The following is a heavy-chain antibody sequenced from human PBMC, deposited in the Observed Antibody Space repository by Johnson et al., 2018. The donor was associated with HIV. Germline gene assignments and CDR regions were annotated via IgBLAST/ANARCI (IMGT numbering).Heavy chain of an antibody. CDR2: ISYDGSNK. Sequence: QMLLVESGGGVVQPGGSLRLSCAASGFTFSSYGMHWVRQAPGKGLEWVAVISYDGSNKYYADSVKGRFTISRDNSKNTLYLQMNSLRAEDTAVYYCASSWGNAFDIWGQGTMVTVSS. D-gene: IGHD7-27*01. J-gene: IGHJ3*02. CDR1: GFTFSSYG. CDR3: ASSWGNAFDI. V-gene: IGHV3-30*19.